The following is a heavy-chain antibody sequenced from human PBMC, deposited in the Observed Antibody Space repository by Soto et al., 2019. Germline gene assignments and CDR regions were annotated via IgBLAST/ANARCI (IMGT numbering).Heavy chain of an antibody. Sequence: ASVKVSCKASGYTFTSYGISWVRQAPGQGLEWMGWISAYNGNTNYAQKLQGRVTMTTDTSTSTAYMELRSLRSDDTAVYYCARDDELEFLQGWFEPWGQGTLVTVSS. CDR2: ISAYNGNT. CDR1: GYTFTSYG. V-gene: IGHV1-18*01. CDR3: ARDDELEFLQGWFEP. D-gene: IGHD1-1*01. J-gene: IGHJ5*02.